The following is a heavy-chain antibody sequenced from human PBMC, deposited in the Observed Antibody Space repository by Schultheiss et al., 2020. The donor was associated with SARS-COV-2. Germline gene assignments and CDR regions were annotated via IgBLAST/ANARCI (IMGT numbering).Heavy chain of an antibody. CDR3: ARGRVYYDSSGYYSDYWYFDL. CDR2: IYYSGST. J-gene: IGHJ2*01. D-gene: IGHD3-22*01. V-gene: IGHV4-59*12. Sequence: SETLSLTCTVSGGSISSYYWSWIRQPPGKGLEWIGYIYYSGSTYYNPSLRSRVTISVDTSKYQFSLKLSSVTAADTAVYYCARGRVYYDSSGYYSDYWYFDLWSRGTVVTVAS. CDR1: GGSISSYY.